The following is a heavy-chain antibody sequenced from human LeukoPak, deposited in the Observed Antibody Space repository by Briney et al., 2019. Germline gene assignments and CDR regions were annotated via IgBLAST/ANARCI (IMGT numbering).Heavy chain of an antibody. CDR2: IYYSGST. Sequence: SETLSLTCTVSGGSISSSSYYWGWIRQPPGKGLEWIGSIYYSGSTYYNPSLKSRVTISVDTSKNQFSLKLNSVTAADTAVYYCAREEEWELQTTGGAFDYWGQGTLVTVSS. V-gene: IGHV4-39*07. CDR3: AREEEWELQTTGGAFDY. CDR1: GGSISSSSYY. D-gene: IGHD1-26*01. J-gene: IGHJ4*02.